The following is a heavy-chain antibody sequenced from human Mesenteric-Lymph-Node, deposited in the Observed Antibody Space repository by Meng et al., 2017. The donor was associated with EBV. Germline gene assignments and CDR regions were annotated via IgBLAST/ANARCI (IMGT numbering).Heavy chain of an antibody. D-gene: IGHD3-3*01. V-gene: IGHV4-4*02. J-gene: IGHJ4*02. CDR1: GGSISSPNW. CDR2: IFHSGTT. Sequence: QVVMEGAGPGLVKPSGTLALTCAVSGGSISSPNWWSWVRQPPGKGLEWIGEIFHSGTTDYSPSLKSRVTMSIDKSRNQFSLKLNSVTAADTAVYYCATVGGSFDFWIWGQGALVTVSS. CDR3: ATVGGSFDFWI.